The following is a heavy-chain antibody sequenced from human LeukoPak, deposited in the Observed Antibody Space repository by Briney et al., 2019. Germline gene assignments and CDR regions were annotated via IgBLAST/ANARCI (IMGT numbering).Heavy chain of an antibody. V-gene: IGHV3-72*01. Sequence: PGGSLRLSCAPSVFTFSDHYIDWVRQAPGKGLWWVGRSRNKVMSYTTQFAASVKDRFTNSRDASKNSLYLDMNSLKIEDTAVYYCARIRGGAHFGMEAWGQGTTVTVSS. J-gene: IGHJ6*02. CDR3: ARIRGGAHFGMEA. D-gene: IGHD3-10*01. CDR1: VFTFSDHY. CDR2: SRNKVMSYTT.